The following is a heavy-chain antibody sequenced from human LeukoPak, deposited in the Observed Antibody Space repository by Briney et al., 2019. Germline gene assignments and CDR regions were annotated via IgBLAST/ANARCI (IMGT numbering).Heavy chain of an antibody. Sequence: SETLSLTCAVYGGSFSGYYWSWIRQPPGKGLEWIGEINHSGSTNYNPSLKSRVTISVDTSKNQFSLKLSSVTAADTAVYYCARGRGWFGKYYFDYWSQGTLVTVSS. CDR3: ARGRGWFGKYYFDY. J-gene: IGHJ4*02. V-gene: IGHV4-34*01. CDR1: GGSFSGYY. CDR2: INHSGST. D-gene: IGHD3-10*01.